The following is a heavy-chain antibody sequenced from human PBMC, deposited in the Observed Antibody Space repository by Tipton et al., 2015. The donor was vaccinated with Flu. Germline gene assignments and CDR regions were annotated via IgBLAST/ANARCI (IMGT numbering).Heavy chain of an antibody. CDR1: GGSISSSSDY. J-gene: IGHJ3*01. Sequence: LRLPCNVSGGSISSSSDYWGWIRQPPGKGLEWIGNMHRSGNTYHSPSLKSRVTMSVDTAKNQFSLKLSSVTAADTAVYYCARRDYSNYVSEPKNWFHPWGQGTVVTVSS. CDR3: ARRDYSNYVSEPKNWFHP. CDR2: MHRSGNT. V-gene: IGHV4-39*07. D-gene: IGHD4-11*01.